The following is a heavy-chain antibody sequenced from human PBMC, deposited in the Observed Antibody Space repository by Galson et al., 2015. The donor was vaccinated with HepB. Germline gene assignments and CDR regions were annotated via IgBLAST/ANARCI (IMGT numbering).Heavy chain of an antibody. D-gene: IGHD6-6*01. CDR3: ARPISIAARQPHDAFDI. CDR1: GFTFSSYA. Sequence: SLRLSCAASGFTFSSYAMHWVRQAPGKGLEWVAVISYDGSNKYYADSVKGRFTISRDNSKNTLYLQMNSLRAEDTAVYYCARPISIAARQPHDAFDIWGQGTMVTVSS. CDR2: ISYDGSNK. V-gene: IGHV3-30-3*01. J-gene: IGHJ3*02.